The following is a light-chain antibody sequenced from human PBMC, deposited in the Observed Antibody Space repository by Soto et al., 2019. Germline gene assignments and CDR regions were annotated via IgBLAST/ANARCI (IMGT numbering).Light chain of an antibody. Sequence: DIQMTQSPSSLSASVGDRVTITCRAGQTITTYLNWYQHKPGKAPKLLIYAAISLQSGVPSRLSGSGSGTDFTLTISSLQPEDFATYYCQQTYSTPHTFGQGTKVEIK. CDR2: AAI. V-gene: IGKV1-39*01. J-gene: IGKJ2*01. CDR3: QQTYSTPHT. CDR1: QTITTY.